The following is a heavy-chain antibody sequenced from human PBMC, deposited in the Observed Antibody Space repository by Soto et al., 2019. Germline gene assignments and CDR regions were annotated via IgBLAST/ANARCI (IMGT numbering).Heavy chain of an antibody. Sequence: PGGSLRLSCAASGFTFSSYAMSWVRQAPGKGLEWVSAISGSGGNTYYADSVKGRFTISRDNSKNTLYLQMNSLRAEDTAVYYCAKDRIAVAGGYYFDYWGQGTLVTVSS. CDR3: AKDRIAVAGGYYFDY. V-gene: IGHV3-23*01. CDR2: ISGSGGNT. D-gene: IGHD6-19*01. J-gene: IGHJ4*02. CDR1: GFTFSSYA.